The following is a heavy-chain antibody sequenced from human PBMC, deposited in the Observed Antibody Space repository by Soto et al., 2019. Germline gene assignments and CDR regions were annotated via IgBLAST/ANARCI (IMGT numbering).Heavy chain of an antibody. CDR2: IIPIFGTA. CDR3: ARAKYYYDSSGYYYEVAHFDY. D-gene: IGHD3-22*01. CDR1: GGTFSSYA. J-gene: IGHJ4*02. V-gene: IGHV1-69*13. Sequence: ASVKVSCKASGGTFSSYAISWVRQAPGQGLEWMGGIIPIFGTANYAQKFQGRVTITADESTSTAYMELSSLRSEDTAVYYCARAKYYYDSSGYYYEVAHFDYWGQGTLVTVSS.